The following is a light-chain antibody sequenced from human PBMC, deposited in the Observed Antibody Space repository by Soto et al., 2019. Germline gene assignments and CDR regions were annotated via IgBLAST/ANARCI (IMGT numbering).Light chain of an antibody. V-gene: IGKV4-1*01. CDR1: QSVLYSSNNKNY. CDR3: QQYYSTPLT. Sequence: DIVMTQSPASLAVSLGERATINCKSSQSVLYSSNNKNYLAWYQQKPGQPPKLLIYWASTRESGVPDRFSGSGSGTDFTLTISSLQAEDVAVYYCQQYYSTPLTFGQGTKVDIK. CDR2: WAS. J-gene: IGKJ1*01.